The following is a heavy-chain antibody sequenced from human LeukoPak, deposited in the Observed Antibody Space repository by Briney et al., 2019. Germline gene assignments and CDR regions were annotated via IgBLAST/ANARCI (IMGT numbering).Heavy chain of an antibody. D-gene: IGHD3-10*01. CDR3: AKDTEGFSPDAFDI. CDR2: ISWNSGSI. CDR1: GFTFDDYA. V-gene: IGHV3-9*01. J-gene: IGHJ3*02. Sequence: PGRSLRLSCAASGFTFDDYAMHWVRQAPGKGLEWVSGISWNSGSIGYADSVKGRFTISRDNAKNSLYLQMNSLRTEDTALYYCAKDTEGFSPDAFDIWGQGTMVTVSS.